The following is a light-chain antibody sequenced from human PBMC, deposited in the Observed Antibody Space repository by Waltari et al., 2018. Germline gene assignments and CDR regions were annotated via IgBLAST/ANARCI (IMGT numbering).Light chain of an antibody. CDR3: NSYTNNSTLV. CDR1: SSDVGAYSY. CDR2: DVI. J-gene: IGLJ3*02. Sequence: QSALTQPASVSGSPGQSITISCTGTSSDVGAYSYVSWYQQFPGKVPKLIIYDVIRRPSEVSNRFSGSKSGNTASLTISGLQGEDDAHYYCNSYTNNSTLVFGGGTELTVL. V-gene: IGLV2-14*01.